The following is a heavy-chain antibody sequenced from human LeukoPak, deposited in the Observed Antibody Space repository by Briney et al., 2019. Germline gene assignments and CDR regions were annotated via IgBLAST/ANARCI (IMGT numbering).Heavy chain of an antibody. CDR2: ISGSGGST. CDR1: GFTFSSYA. D-gene: IGHD3-22*01. V-gene: IGHV3-23*01. CDR3: AKGRYYYDSGGGGYYYYGMDV. J-gene: IGHJ6*02. Sequence: GGSLRLSCAASGFTFSSYAMGWARQAPGKGLEWVSAISGSGGSTYYADSVKGRFTISRDNSKNTLYLQMNSLRAEDTAVYYCAKGRYYYDSGGGGYYYYGMDVWGQGTTVTVSS.